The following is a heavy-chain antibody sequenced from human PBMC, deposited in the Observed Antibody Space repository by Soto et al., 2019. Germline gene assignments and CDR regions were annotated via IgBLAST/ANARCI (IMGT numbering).Heavy chain of an antibody. Sequence: QVQLQESGPGLVKPSQTLSLTCTVSGGSISSGDYYWSWIRQPPGKGLEWIGYIYYSGSTYYNPSLKSRVTIXXDXSMXQFSLKLSSVTAADTAVYYCARVTVSDSSGWYEDYWGQGTLVTVSS. D-gene: IGHD6-19*01. CDR2: IYYSGST. CDR1: GGSISSGDYY. CDR3: ARVTVSDSSGWYEDY. V-gene: IGHV4-30-4*01. J-gene: IGHJ4*02.